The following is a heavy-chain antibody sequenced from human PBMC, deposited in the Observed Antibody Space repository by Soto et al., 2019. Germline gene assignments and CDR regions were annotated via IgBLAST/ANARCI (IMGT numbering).Heavy chain of an antibody. V-gene: IGHV3-23*01. CDR2: ISGSGGST. CDR3: AKPVTSSYDSSGDDAFDI. Sequence: GGSLRLSCAASGFTFSSYAMSWVRQAPGKGLEWVSAISGSGGSTYYAGSVKGRFTISRDNSKNTLYLQMNSLRAEDTAVYYCAKPVTSSYDSSGDDAFDIWGQGTMVTVSS. J-gene: IGHJ3*02. D-gene: IGHD3-22*01. CDR1: GFTFSSYA.